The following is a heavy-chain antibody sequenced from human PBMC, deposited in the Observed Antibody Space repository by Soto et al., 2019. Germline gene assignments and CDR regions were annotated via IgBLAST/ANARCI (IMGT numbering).Heavy chain of an antibody. Sequence: ASVKVSCKASGYTFTTYGVNWVRQAPGQGFEWMGWTSPYNDNTNYARKFQGRVTLTTDTSANTAYMELRSLTFDDTAIYYCAKDKRPTFYYNGMDVWGQGTTVTVSS. CDR3: AKDKRPTFYYNGMDV. V-gene: IGHV1-18*04. CDR1: GYTFTTYG. J-gene: IGHJ6*02. CDR2: TSPYNDNT.